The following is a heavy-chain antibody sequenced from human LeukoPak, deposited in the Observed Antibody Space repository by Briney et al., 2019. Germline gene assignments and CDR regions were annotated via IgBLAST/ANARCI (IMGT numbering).Heavy chain of an antibody. D-gene: IGHD3-3*01. CDR2: ISAYNGNT. Sequence: ASVKVSCKASGYTFTSYGISWVRQAPGQGLEWMGWISAYNGNTNYAQKLQGRVTMTTDTSTSTAYMELRSLRSDGTAVYYCARPNTIFGVVISAYFDYWGQGTLVTVSS. V-gene: IGHV1-18*01. CDR3: ARPNTIFGVVISAYFDY. J-gene: IGHJ4*02. CDR1: GYTFTSYG.